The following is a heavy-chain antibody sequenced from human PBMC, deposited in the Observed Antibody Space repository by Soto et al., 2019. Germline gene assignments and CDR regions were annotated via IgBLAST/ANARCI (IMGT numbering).Heavy chain of an antibody. CDR2: ISSNGGST. CDR1: GFTFSSYA. CDR3: AKEASYSSSWFRPDALDI. J-gene: IGHJ3*02. D-gene: IGHD6-13*01. V-gene: IGHV3-64D*06. Sequence: GGSLRLSCSASGFTFSSYAMHWVRQAPGKGLEYVSAISSNGGSTYYADSVKGRFTISRDNSKNTLYLQMSSLRAEDTAVYYCAKEASYSSSWFRPDALDIWGQGTMVTVSS.